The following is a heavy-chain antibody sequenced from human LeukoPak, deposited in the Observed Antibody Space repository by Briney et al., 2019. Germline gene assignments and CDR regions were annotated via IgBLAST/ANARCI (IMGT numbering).Heavy chain of an antibody. D-gene: IGHD2-2*01. CDR1: GFSFSSYS. V-gene: IGHV3-21*01. Sequence: GGSLRLSSAASGFSFSSYSMNWDRQAPGKGLEWVSSISSSSSDIYYADSVKGRFTISRDNAKNSLYLQMNSLRAEDTPVYYCARDSLNPHCRSTSCYDDGMDVWGKGSTVTVSS. CDR2: ISSSSSDI. CDR3: ARDSLNPHCRSTSCYDDGMDV. J-gene: IGHJ6*04.